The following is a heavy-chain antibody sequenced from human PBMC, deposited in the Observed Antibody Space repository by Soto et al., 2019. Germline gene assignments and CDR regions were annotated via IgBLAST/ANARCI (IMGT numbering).Heavy chain of an antibody. CDR1: GFTFSSYG. Sequence: QVQLVESGGGVVQPGRSLRLSCAASGFTFSSYGMHWVRQAPGKGLEWVAVISYDGSNKYYADSVKGRFTISRDNSKNTLYLQMNSLRAEDTAVYYCAKERITMIVVAPFDYWGQGTLVTVSS. CDR3: AKERITMIVVAPFDY. V-gene: IGHV3-30*18. D-gene: IGHD3-22*01. J-gene: IGHJ4*02. CDR2: ISYDGSNK.